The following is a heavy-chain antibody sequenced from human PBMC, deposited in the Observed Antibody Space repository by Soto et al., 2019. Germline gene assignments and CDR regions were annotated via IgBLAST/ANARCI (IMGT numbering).Heavy chain of an antibody. Sequence: GGSLRLSCAGSGFSFDAYGMHWVRQVPGKGLEWLTTVSFDSKNKYYIDSVEGRFTISRDNSKNMLFLQMNSLRHEDTAVYYCAKESVVTSYSYYGMDVWGPGTTVTVSS. J-gene: IGHJ6*02. CDR1: GFSFDAYG. V-gene: IGHV3-30*18. CDR3: AKESVVTSYSYYGMDV. CDR2: VSFDSKNK. D-gene: IGHD4-4*01.